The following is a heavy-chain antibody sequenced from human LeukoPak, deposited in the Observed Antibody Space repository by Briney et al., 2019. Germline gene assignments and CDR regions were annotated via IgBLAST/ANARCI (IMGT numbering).Heavy chain of an antibody. CDR1: GFTFSNFA. Sequence: AGRSLRLSCSASGFTFSNFAMHWVRQAPGKGLEYVASVSTKGGSTYYVDSVKGRFTISRYNSKNTLYLQMSSLRAEDTAVYYCVKGYCSGGNCFSRTMYYFDCWGQGTLVIVSS. CDR3: VKGYCSGGNCFSRTMYYFDC. CDR2: VSTKGGST. D-gene: IGHD2-15*01. V-gene: IGHV3-64D*09. J-gene: IGHJ4*02.